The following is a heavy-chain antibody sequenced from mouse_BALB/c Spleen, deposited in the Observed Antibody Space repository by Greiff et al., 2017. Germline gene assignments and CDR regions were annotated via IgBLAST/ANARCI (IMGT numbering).Heavy chain of an antibody. V-gene: IGHV1-14*01. J-gene: IGHJ4*01. Sequence: VQLQQPGPELVKPGASVKMSCKASGYTFTSYVMHWVKQKPGQGLEWIGYINPYNDGTKYNEKFKGKATLTSDKSSSTAYMELSSLTSEDSAVYYCARESLLRNYAMDYWGQGTSVTVSS. CDR3: ARESLLRNYAMDY. D-gene: IGHD1-1*01. CDR1: GYTFTSYV. CDR2: INPYNDGT.